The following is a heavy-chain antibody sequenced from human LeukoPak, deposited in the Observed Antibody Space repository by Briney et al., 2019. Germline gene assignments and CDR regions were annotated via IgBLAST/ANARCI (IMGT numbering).Heavy chain of an antibody. V-gene: IGHV4-34*01. CDR1: GGSFSVYY. CDR3: ARGRVTYDP. CDR2: ITHNGST. J-gene: IGHJ5*02. Sequence: SETLSLTCAVYGGSFSVYYWSWIRQPPGKGLDGIGEITHNGSTNYNPSLKSRVTISVDTSMNQFSLKMRSVTAADTAVYYCARGRVTYDPWGQGTLVTVSS. D-gene: IGHD4-23*01.